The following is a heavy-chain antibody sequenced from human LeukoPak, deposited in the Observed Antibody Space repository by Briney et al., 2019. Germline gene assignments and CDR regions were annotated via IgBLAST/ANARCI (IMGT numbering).Heavy chain of an antibody. CDR2: ISSSTSTI. J-gene: IGHJ4*02. V-gene: IGHV3-48*02. CDR1: GFTFSPYS. D-gene: IGHD2-15*01. Sequence: QSGGSLRLSCAASGFTFSPYSMNWVRQAPGKGLEWVSYISSSTSTIYYADSVKGRFTISRDNAKNSLYLQMNSLRDEDTAVYYCARGSYCSGGSRYSERVDSWGQGTLVTVSS. CDR3: ARGSYCSGGSRYSERVDS.